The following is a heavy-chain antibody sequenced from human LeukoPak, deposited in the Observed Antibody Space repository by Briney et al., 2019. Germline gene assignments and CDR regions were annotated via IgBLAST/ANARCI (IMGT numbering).Heavy chain of an antibody. CDR3: ARVVTPRYCSTTSCYWKGWFDP. Sequence: GASVKVSCKASGYTFTSYGISWVRQAPGQGLEWMGWISAYNGNTNYAQKLQGRVTMTTDTSTSTLYMELRSLRSEDTAVYYCARVVTPRYCSTTSCYWKGWFDPWGQGTLVTVSS. V-gene: IGHV1-18*01. CDR2: ISAYNGNT. J-gene: IGHJ5*02. CDR1: GYTFTSYG. D-gene: IGHD2-2*01.